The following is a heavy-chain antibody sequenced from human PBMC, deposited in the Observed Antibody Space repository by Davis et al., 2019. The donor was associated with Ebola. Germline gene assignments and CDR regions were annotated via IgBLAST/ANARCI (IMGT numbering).Heavy chain of an antibody. D-gene: IGHD3-9*01. CDR2: INHSGST. Sequence: SETLSLTCAVSGGSFSGYYWSWIRKPPGKGLEWIGEINHSGSTNSNPSLKSRVTISVDTSKNQFSLKLSSVTAADTAVYYCARGPYYDIWTGYLGDFNWFDPWGQGTLVTVSS. V-gene: IGHV4-34*01. J-gene: IGHJ5*02. CDR1: GGSFSGYY. CDR3: ARGPYYDIWTGYLGDFNWFDP.